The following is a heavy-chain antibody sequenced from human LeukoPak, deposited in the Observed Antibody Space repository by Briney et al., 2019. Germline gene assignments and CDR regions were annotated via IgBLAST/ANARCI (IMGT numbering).Heavy chain of an antibody. CDR1: GFTFSNFD. Sequence: GGSLRLSCAASGFTFSNFDMTWVRQAPGKGLEWVANIKQDGSEKYYVDSVKGRFTISRDNAKNSLYLQMNGLRAEDTAVYYCARRGGSSSRRSPIDYWGQGTLVTVSS. D-gene: IGHD6-6*01. CDR3: ARRGGSSSRRSPIDY. J-gene: IGHJ4*02. CDR2: IKQDGSEK. V-gene: IGHV3-7*01.